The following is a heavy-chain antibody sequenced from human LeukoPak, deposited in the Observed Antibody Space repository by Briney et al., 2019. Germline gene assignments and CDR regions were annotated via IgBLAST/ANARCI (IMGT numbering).Heavy chain of an antibody. D-gene: IGHD4-17*01. V-gene: IGHV3-7*01. CDR3: ARVRTTVTYYFDY. Sequence: GGSLRLSCAASGFTFSNYWMSWVRQAPGKGLEWVANIKQDGSEKYYVDSVKGRSTISRDSAKNSLYLQMNSLRAEDTAVYYCARVRTTVTYYFDYWGQGTLVTVSS. J-gene: IGHJ4*02. CDR1: GFTFSNYW. CDR2: IKQDGSEK.